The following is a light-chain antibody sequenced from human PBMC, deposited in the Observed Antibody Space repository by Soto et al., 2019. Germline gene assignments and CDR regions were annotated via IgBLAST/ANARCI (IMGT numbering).Light chain of an antibody. J-gene: IGKJ2*01. Sequence: EIVLTQSPATLSLSPGERATLSCGASQSVISSSLAWYQQKPGLAPRLLIYDASSRATGIPDRFSGSGSGTDFTLTISRLESEDFAVYYCQQYGSSPRTFGQGTKLEIK. CDR3: QQYGSSPRT. V-gene: IGKV3D-20*01. CDR2: DAS. CDR1: QSVISSS.